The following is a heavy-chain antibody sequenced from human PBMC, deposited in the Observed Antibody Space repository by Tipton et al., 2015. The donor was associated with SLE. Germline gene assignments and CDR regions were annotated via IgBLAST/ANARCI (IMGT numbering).Heavy chain of an antibody. D-gene: IGHD6-19*01. CDR1: GGSISSHY. CDR2: INHSGST. CDR3: ARGPEQWLVNPHYFDY. J-gene: IGHJ4*02. Sequence: TLSLTCTVSGGSISSHYWSWIRQPPGKGLEWIGEINHSGSTNYNPSLKSRVTISVDTSKNQFSLKLSSVTAADTAVYYCARGPEQWLVNPHYFDYWGQETLVTVSS. V-gene: IGHV4-34*01.